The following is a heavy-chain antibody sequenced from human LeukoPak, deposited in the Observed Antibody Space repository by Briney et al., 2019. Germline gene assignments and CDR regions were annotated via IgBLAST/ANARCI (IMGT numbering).Heavy chain of an antibody. Sequence: EGSLRPSCAASGFTFSSNAIRWGRQAPGEGLEWVSAISGSGGSTYYADSVKGRFTISRDNSKNTLYLQMNSLRAEDTAVYYCAKGEQHPDYWGQGTLVTVSS. V-gene: IGHV3-23*01. CDR2: ISGSGGST. D-gene: IGHD6-13*01. CDR1: GFTFSSNA. J-gene: IGHJ4*02. CDR3: AKGEQHPDY.